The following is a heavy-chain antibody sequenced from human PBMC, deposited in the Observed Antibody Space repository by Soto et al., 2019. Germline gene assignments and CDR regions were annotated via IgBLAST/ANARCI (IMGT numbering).Heavy chain of an antibody. CDR3: AISYNWNDRWFDP. Sequence: GGSLRLSCAASGFTFSSYSMNWVRQAPGKGLEWVSSISSSSSYIYYADSVKGRFTISRDNAKNSLYLQMNSLRAEDTAVYYCAISYNWNDRWFDPWGQGTLVTVSS. D-gene: IGHD1-1*01. CDR2: ISSSSSYI. CDR1: GFTFSSYS. J-gene: IGHJ5*02. V-gene: IGHV3-21*01.